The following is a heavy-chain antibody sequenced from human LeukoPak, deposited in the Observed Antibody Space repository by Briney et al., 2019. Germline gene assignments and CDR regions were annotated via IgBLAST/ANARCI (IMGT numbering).Heavy chain of an antibody. D-gene: IGHD6-19*01. J-gene: IGHJ3*02. CDR1: GGSISSYY. CDR2: IYTSGST. CDR3: ATEPGYSSGWYVNDAFDI. V-gene: IGHV4-4*07. Sequence: SETLSLTCTVSGGSISSYYWSWIRQPAGKGLEWIGRIYTSGSTNYNPSLKSRVTMSVDTSKNQFSLKLSSVTAADTAVYYCATEPGYSSGWYVNDAFDIWGQGTMVTVSS.